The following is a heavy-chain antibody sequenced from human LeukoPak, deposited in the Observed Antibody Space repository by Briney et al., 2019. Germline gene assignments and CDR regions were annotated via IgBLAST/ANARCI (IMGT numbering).Heavy chain of an antibody. CDR1: GYTFTSYD. CDR2: MNPNSGNT. CDR3: ARAIGSSWSGLYFDY. D-gene: IGHD6-13*01. J-gene: IGHJ4*02. Sequence: ASVKVSCKASGYTFTSYDINWVRQATGQGLEWMGWMNPNSGNTGYAQKFQGRVTMTRNTSISTAYMELSSLGSDDTAVYYCARAIGSSWSGLYFDYWGQGTLVTVSS. V-gene: IGHV1-8*01.